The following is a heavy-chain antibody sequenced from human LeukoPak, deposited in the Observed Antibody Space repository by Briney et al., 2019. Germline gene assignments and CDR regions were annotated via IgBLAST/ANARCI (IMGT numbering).Heavy chain of an antibody. CDR2: LTGSGRDT. CDR1: GFTLNIYA. J-gene: IGHJ4*02. V-gene: IGHV3-23*01. D-gene: IGHD6-13*01. CDR3: AKIAATDPIDF. Sequence: GGSLRLSCAASGFTLNIYAMNWVRQAPGKGLDWVSSLTGSGRDTYYTDSVKGRFTVSRDNSKNTLYLQMNSLRPDDTAVYYCAKIAATDPIDFWGQGTLVTVSS.